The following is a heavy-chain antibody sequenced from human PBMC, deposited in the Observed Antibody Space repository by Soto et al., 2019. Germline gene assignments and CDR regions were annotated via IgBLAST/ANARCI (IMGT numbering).Heavy chain of an antibody. J-gene: IGHJ5*02. Sequence: ASVKVSCKTSGGTFGSYAISWVRQAPGQGLEWMGGIIPIFSTPNYAQKFQGRVTITADESTSTAYMESSSLRSEDTAVYYCARPIQYYFDTSAQSAWFDPWGQGTLVTVSS. CDR1: GGTFGSYA. CDR3: ARPIQYYFDTSAQSAWFDP. V-gene: IGHV1-69*13. CDR2: IIPIFSTP. D-gene: IGHD3-22*01.